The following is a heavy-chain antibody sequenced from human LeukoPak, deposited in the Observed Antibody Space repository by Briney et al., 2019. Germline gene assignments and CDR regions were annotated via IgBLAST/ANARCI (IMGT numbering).Heavy chain of an antibody. V-gene: IGHV1-2*04. CDR1: GYTFTGYY. CDR3: ARGVAAAGMDYYYGMDV. Sequence: GASVKVSCKASGYTFTGYYMHWVRQAPGQGLEWMRWINPNSGGTNYAQKFQGWVTMTRDTSISTAYMELSRLRSDDTAVYYCARGVAAAGMDYYYGMDVWGKGTTVTVSS. CDR2: INPNSGGT. J-gene: IGHJ6*04. D-gene: IGHD6-13*01.